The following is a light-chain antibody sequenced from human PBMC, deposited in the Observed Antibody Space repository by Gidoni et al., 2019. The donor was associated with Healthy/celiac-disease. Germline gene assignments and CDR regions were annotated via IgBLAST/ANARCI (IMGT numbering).Light chain of an antibody. Sequence: IVLTQSPGTLSLSPGERATLSCRASQSGSSSYLAWYQQKPGQAPRLLISGASSRSTGIPDRFSGSGSGTDFTLTISRLEPEDFAVYYCQQYGSSPETFGQGTKVEIK. V-gene: IGKV3-20*01. CDR1: QSGSSSY. CDR2: GAS. CDR3: QQYGSSPET. J-gene: IGKJ1*01.